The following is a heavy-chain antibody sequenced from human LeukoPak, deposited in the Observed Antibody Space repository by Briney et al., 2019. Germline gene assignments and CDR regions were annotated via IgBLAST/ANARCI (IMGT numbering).Heavy chain of an antibody. Sequence: PSETLSLTCTVSGGSISSYYWSWIRQPPGKGLEWIGYIYYSGSTNYNPSLKSRVTISVDTSKNQFSLKLSSVTAADTAVYYCARDRYYDLWSGDNPNWFDPWGQGTLVTVSS. D-gene: IGHD3-3*01. J-gene: IGHJ5*02. CDR1: GGSISSYY. CDR3: ARDRYYDLWSGDNPNWFDP. V-gene: IGHV4-59*01. CDR2: IYYSGST.